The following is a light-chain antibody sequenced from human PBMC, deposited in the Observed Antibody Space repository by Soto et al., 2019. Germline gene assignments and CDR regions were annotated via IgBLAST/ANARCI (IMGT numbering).Light chain of an antibody. Sequence: QSALTQPPSASGSPGQSVTISCTGTSRDVGGHNYVSWYQQHPGKASKLIIREVSKRPSGVPDRFSGSKSGNTASLTVSGLQAEDEADYYCSSYAGSNTHVFGTGTKLTVL. CDR2: EVS. CDR1: SRDVGGHNY. CDR3: SSYAGSNTHV. J-gene: IGLJ1*01. V-gene: IGLV2-8*01.